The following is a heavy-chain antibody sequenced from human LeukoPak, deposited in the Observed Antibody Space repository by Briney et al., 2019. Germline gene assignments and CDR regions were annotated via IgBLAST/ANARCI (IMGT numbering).Heavy chain of an antibody. D-gene: IGHD6-6*01. Sequence: KAGGSLRLSCTASAFTFSNYWMSWVRQAPGKGLEWVASINQDGSAKDSVYSVEGRFIISRDNVKNSLYLQMDSLRAEDTAVYYCARTSRASPGWRPRLKNAFDLWGLGTLVTVSS. CDR3: ARTSRASPGWRPRLKNAFDL. CDR1: AFTFSNYW. CDR2: INQDGSAK. J-gene: IGHJ3*01. V-gene: IGHV3-7*03.